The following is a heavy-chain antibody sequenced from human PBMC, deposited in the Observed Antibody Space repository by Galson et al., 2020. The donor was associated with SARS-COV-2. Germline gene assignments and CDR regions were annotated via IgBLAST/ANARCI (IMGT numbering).Heavy chain of an antibody. V-gene: IGHV1-3*01. Sequence: ASVKVSCTASGYTFTRYNVHWVRQAPGQRLEWMGWISAADGDTKYSQKFQGRVTFTRDTSASTAYMELSSLRSEDTAVYYCARGGGSSWFDFWGQGSLVTVSS. CDR1: GYTFTRYN. CDR3: ARGGGSSWFDF. D-gene: IGHD6-13*01. CDR2: ISAADGDT. J-gene: IGHJ4*02.